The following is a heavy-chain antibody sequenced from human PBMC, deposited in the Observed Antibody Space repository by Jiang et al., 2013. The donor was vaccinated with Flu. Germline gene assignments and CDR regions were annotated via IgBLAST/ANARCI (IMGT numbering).Heavy chain of an antibody. CDR2: ISSSGSTI. V-gene: IGHV3-11*01. D-gene: IGHD6-19*01. CDR1: GFTFSDYY. J-gene: IGHJ6*03. Sequence: VQLLESGGGLVKPGGSLRLSCAASGFTFSDYYMSWIRQAPGKGLEWVSYISSSGSTIYYADSVKGRFTISRDNAKNSLYLQMNSLRAEDTAVYYCARTLNNNSSGWYQQEYYYYYMDVWGKGPRSPSP. CDR3: ARTLNNNSSGWYQQEYYYYYMDV.